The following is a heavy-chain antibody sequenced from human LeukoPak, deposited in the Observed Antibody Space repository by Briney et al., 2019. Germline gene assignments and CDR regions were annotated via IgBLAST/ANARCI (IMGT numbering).Heavy chain of an antibody. CDR2: VFYTGRT. J-gene: IGHJ5*02. CDR1: GDSISSDY. V-gene: IGHV4-59*01. Sequence: SETLSLTCSVSGDSISSDYWNWIRKPPGKGLEWIGYVFYTGRTNYNPSFKSRVTMSVDPSKSQFSLKLTSVTAADTAVYFCARGVVVVADAPEWFDPWGQGTLVIVSP. D-gene: IGHD2-15*01. CDR3: ARGVVVVADAPEWFDP.